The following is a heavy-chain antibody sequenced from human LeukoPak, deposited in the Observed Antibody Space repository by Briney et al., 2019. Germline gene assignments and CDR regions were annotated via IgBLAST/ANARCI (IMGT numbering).Heavy chain of an antibody. Sequence: PGGSLRLSCAASGFTFSSYGMHWVRQAPGKGLEWVAVIWYDGSNKYYADSVKGRFTISRDNSKNTLYLQMSSLRAEDTAVYYCVKGTGGSITTDAFDIWGQGTMVTVSS. CDR1: GFTFSSYG. V-gene: IGHV3-30*02. CDR2: IWYDGSNK. CDR3: VKGTGGSITTDAFDI. J-gene: IGHJ3*02. D-gene: IGHD2-8*02.